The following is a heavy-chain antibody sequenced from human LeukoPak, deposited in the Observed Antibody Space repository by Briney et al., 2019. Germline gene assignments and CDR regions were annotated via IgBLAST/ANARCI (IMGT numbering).Heavy chain of an antibody. CDR3: ARGRYSYGYVFDI. CDR2: IIPILGIA. CDR1: GGTFSSYA. D-gene: IGHD5-18*01. Sequence: SVKVSCKASGGTFSSYAISWVRQAPGQGLEWMGRIIPILGIANYAQKFQGRVTITADESTSTAYMELSSLRSEDTAVYYCARGRYSYGYVFDIWGQGTMVTVSS. V-gene: IGHV1-69*04. J-gene: IGHJ3*02.